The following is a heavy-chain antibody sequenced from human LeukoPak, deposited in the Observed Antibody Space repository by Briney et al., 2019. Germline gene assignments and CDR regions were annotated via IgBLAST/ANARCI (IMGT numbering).Heavy chain of an antibody. CDR1: EFSFSSYA. V-gene: IGHV3-30-3*01. D-gene: IGHD3-22*01. Sequence: GGSLRLSCVASEFSFSSYAMHWVRQAPGKGLEWVAAISHDGGNNYYSDSVKGRFTISRDNAKNTLYLQMNSLRAEDTAVYYCAKATYYYDNSGYYSYYYGMDAWGQGTTVTVSS. CDR3: AKATYYYDNSGYYSYYYGMDA. J-gene: IGHJ6*02. CDR2: ISHDGGNN.